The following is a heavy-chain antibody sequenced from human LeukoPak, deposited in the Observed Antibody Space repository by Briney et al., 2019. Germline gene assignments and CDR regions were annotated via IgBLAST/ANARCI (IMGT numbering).Heavy chain of an antibody. J-gene: IGHJ6*02. D-gene: IGHD3-9*01. CDR3: ARGRHYDILTHYYYYYGMDV. V-gene: IGHV4-34*01. CDR2: INHSGST. CDR1: GGSFSGYY. Sequence: PSETLSLTCAVYGGSFSGYYWSWIRQPPGKGLEWIGEINHSGSTNYNSSLKSRVTISVDTSKNQFSLKLSSVTAADTAVYYCARGRHYDILTHYYYYYGMDVWGQGTTVTVSS.